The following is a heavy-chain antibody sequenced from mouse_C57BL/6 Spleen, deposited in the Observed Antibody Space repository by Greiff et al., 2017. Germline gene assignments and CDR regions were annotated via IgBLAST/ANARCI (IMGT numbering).Heavy chain of an antibody. CDR3: ARSYYGSSYGYVDV. CDR2: IYPGDGDT. Sequence: VQLQQSGAELVKPGASVKISCKASGYAFSSYWMNWVKQRPGKGLEWIGQIYPGDGDTNYNGKFKGKATLTADKSSSTAYMQLSSLTSEDSAVYFCARSYYGSSYGYVDVWGTGTTVTVSS. CDR1: GYAFSSYW. J-gene: IGHJ1*03. V-gene: IGHV1-80*01. D-gene: IGHD1-1*01.